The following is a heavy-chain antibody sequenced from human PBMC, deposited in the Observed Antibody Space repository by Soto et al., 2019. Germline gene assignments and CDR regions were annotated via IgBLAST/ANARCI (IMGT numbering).Heavy chain of an antibody. CDR1: GFTFSSYW. D-gene: IGHD1-7*01. CDR3: ERDGTTVVTPGYFDY. J-gene: IGHJ4*02. CDR2: IKQDGSEK. Sequence: EVQLVESGGGLVQPGGSLRLSCAASGFTFSSYWMSWVRQAPGKGLEWVANIKQDGSEKYYVDSVKGRFTISRDNAKNSLYLQMNSLRAEDTAVYYCERDGTTVVTPGYFDYWGQGTLVTVSS. V-gene: IGHV3-7*05.